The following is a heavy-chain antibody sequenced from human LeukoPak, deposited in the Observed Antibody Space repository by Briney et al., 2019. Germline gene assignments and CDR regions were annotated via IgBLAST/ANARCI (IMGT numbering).Heavy chain of an antibody. CDR2: FYHSGSA. J-gene: IGHJ5*02. CDR1: GYSISSGYY. Sequence: PSETLSLTCAVSGYSISSGYYWGWIRQPPGKGQEWIGRFYHSGSAYYNPSLKSRVTISVDTSKNQFSLKLSSMTAADTAVYYCARTVLRYFDWLSQGWFDPWGQGTLVTVSS. CDR3: ARTVLRYFDWLSQGWFDP. D-gene: IGHD3-9*01. V-gene: IGHV4-38-2*01.